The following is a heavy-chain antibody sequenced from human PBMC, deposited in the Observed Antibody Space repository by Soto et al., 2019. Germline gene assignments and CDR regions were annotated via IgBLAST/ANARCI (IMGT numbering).Heavy chain of an antibody. J-gene: IGHJ5*02. CDR3: ARAWIQLWFFDP. D-gene: IGHD5-18*01. CDR1: GGSISSGGYY. CDR2: IYYSGST. V-gene: IGHV4-31*03. Sequence: SETLSLTCTVSGGSISSGGYYWSWIRQHPGKGLEWIGYIYYSGSTYYNPSLKSRVTISVDTSKNQFSLKLSSVTAADTAVYYCARAWIQLWFFDPWGQGTLVTVSS.